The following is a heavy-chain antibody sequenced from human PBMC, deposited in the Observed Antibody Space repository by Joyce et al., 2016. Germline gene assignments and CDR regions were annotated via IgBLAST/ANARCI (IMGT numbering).Heavy chain of an antibody. D-gene: IGHD3-10*01. CDR3: ARFGELIYDPVDI. Sequence: QVHLLQSGAEVKKPGSSVKVSCKASGGTFNSYTITWVRQAPGQGLECMGGIVPIFGTRNYAQKFQGRVTISADASTSTAYMEMNSLKSEDTAIYFCARFGELIYDPVDIWGQGTMVTVSS. V-gene: IGHV1-69*01. CDR1: GGTFNSYT. CDR2: IVPIFGTR. J-gene: IGHJ3*02.